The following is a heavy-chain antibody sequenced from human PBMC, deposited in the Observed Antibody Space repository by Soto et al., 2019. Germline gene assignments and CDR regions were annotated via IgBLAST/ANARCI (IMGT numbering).Heavy chain of an antibody. CDR1: GFTFSSYS. V-gene: IGHV3-21*01. D-gene: IGHD3-16*01. J-gene: IGHJ4*02. Sequence: EVQLVESGGGLVKPGGSLRLSCAASGFTFSSYSMNWVRQAPGKGLEWVSSISSSSSTIYYADSVKGRFTISRDNANNSLYLQMNSLRDEDTAVYYCVYGGAGGVFWDYWGQGTLVTVSS. CDR3: VYGGAGGVFWDY. CDR2: ISSSSSTI.